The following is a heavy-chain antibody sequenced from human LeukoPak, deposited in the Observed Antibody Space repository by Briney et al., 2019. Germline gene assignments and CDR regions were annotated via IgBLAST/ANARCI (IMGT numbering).Heavy chain of an antibody. CDR1: GGSISSGGYY. Sequence: TLSLTCPVSGGSISSGGYYWGWVRQPPGKGLEWIGYIYHSGSTYYNPTLKSRVTISVDRSKNQLSLKLSSVTAADTAVYYCARRRIRDGYMGVWGQGTLVTVSS. J-gene: IGHJ4*02. CDR2: IYHSGST. D-gene: IGHD5-24*01. CDR3: ARRRIRDGYMGV. V-gene: IGHV4-30-2*01.